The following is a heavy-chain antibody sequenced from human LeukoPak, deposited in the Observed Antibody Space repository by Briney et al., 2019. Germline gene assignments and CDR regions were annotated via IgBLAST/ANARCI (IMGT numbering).Heavy chain of an antibody. CDR3: ARVRYRYGYIEAFDI. CDR1: GFTFSSYA. J-gene: IGHJ3*02. D-gene: IGHD5-18*01. V-gene: IGHV3-30*04. CDR2: ISYDGSNK. Sequence: GGSLRLSCAASGFTFSSYAMHWVRQAPGKGLEWVAVISYDGSNKYYADSVKGRFTISRDNSKNTLYLQMNSLRAEDTAVYYCARVRYRYGYIEAFDIWGQGTMVTVSS.